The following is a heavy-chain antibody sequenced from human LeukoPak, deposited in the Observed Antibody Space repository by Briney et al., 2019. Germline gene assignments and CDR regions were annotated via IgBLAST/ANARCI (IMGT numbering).Heavy chain of an antibody. CDR1: GLTVSSNY. V-gene: IGHV3-53*01. Sequence: GGSLRLSRAASGLTVSSNYMSWVRQAPGKGLEWVSIIFSGGSTFYGDSVKGRFTVSRDISKNTLYLQMNSLRAEDTAVYYCARDATLKAVAIETPYYYYGMDVWGQGPTVTVSS. CDR2: IFSGGST. D-gene: IGHD6-13*01. CDR3: ARDATLKAVAIETPYYYYGMDV. J-gene: IGHJ6*02.